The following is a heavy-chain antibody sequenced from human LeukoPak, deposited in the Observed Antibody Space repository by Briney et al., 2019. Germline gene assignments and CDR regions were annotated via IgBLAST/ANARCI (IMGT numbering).Heavy chain of an antibody. CDR1: GNIFTNYH. Sequence: VASVKLSCKASGNIFTNYHIHWVRLAPGRGLEWMGAVYTDGGTITNTRSFQHGRVTRTSDVSTRTVYMELSSLSSEDTAVYYCATEAPRSYRFDYWGKEILVTVSS. V-gene: IGHV1-46*01. D-gene: IGHD3-10*01. CDR3: ATEAPRSYRFDY. J-gene: IGHJ4*02. CDR2: VYTDGGTI.